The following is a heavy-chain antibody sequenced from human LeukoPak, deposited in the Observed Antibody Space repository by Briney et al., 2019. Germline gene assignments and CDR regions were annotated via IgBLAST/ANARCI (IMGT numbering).Heavy chain of an antibody. V-gene: IGHV3-30*02. Sequence: GGSLRLSCAASGFTFSSYGMHWVRQAPGKGLEWVAFIRYDGSNKYCADSVKGRFTISRDNSKNTLYLQMNSLRAEDTAVYYCAKSGYDFGGWLDPWGQGTLVTVSS. D-gene: IGHD5-12*01. CDR1: GFTFSSYG. CDR2: IRYDGSNK. CDR3: AKSGYDFGGWLDP. J-gene: IGHJ5*02.